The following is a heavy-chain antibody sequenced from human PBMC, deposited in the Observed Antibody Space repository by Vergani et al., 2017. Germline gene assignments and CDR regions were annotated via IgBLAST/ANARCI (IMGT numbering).Heavy chain of an antibody. CDR1: GGSISSYY. CDR2: IYYSGST. D-gene: IGHD3-16*01. J-gene: IGHJ6*02. Sequence: QVQLQESGPGLVKPSETLSLTCTVSGGSISSYYWSWIRQPPGKGLEWIGYIYYSGSTNYNPALKSRVTISVDTCKNQFSLKLSSVTAADTAVYYCAGEARGGAIYWYYYGMDVWGQGTTVTVSS. CDR3: AGEARGGAIYWYYYGMDV. V-gene: IGHV4-59*01.